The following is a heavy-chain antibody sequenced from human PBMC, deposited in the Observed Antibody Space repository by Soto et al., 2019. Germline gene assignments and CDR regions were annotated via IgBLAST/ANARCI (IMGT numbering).Heavy chain of an antibody. J-gene: IGHJ2*01. Sequence: QVHLVQSGAEVKGPGASVKLSCKASGYTFTSNYLYWVRQAPGQGLEWMGMINPSHSTTTYARNFQGRVTMTRDTSTSTIYMEVTRLRSEDTAVYYCVRGSSNWLWYFDLWGRGTLVTVSS. CDR1: GYTFTSNY. CDR2: INPSHSTT. D-gene: IGHD6-13*01. CDR3: VRGSSNWLWYFDL. V-gene: IGHV1-46*03.